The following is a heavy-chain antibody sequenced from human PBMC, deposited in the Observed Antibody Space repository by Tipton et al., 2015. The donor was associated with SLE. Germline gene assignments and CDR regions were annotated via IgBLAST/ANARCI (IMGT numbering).Heavy chain of an antibody. CDR2: VWHDGSNE. Sequence: SLRLSCAASGFTFSTYGMHWVRQAPGKGLEWVAVVWHDGSNENYADAVKGRFTISRDNSKNTLYLQMNSLRAEDTAVYYCAKAIEWGLPADYWGHGTLVTVSS. CDR1: GFTFSTYG. D-gene: IGHD1-26*01. CDR3: AKAIEWGLPADY. V-gene: IGHV3-33*06. J-gene: IGHJ4*01.